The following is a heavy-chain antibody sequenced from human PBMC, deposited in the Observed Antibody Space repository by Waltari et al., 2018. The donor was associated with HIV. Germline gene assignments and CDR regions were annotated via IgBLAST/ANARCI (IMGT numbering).Heavy chain of an antibody. Sequence: QVQLVQSGAEVKKPGASVKVSCKASGYTFSDYYMHWVRQAPGQGLEWMGGINPNRCGTRYSEKFQGRVTMTRDTSISTAYMELSRLRFDDTAVYYCARVFRGTVNYFDSRLGHWGQGTLVTVSS. CDR3: ARVFRGTVNYFDSRLGH. J-gene: IGHJ5*02. D-gene: IGHD3-22*01. CDR1: GYTFSDYY. V-gene: IGHV1-2*02. CDR2: INPNRCGT.